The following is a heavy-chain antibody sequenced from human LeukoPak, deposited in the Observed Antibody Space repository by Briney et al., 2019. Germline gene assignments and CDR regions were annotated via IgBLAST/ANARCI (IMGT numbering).Heavy chain of an antibody. Sequence: PSETLSLTCTVSGVSVSSYYWSWIRQPPGKRLEWIGCIYYSESATYNPSLQSRVTISLDTSKNQFFLKLSSVTAADTAVYYCARKRSFDLWGQGTLVTVSS. J-gene: IGHJ4*02. D-gene: IGHD3-9*01. CDR1: GVSVSSYY. CDR3: ARKRSFDL. CDR2: IYYSESA. V-gene: IGHV4-59*02.